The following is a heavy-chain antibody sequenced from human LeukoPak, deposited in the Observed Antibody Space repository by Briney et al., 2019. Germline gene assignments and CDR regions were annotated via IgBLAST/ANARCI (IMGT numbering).Heavy chain of an antibody. CDR1: GYPFTDYY. V-gene: IGHV1-2*02. Sequence: ASVKVSCKASGYPFTDYYMHWVRQAPGQGLEWMGWINPNSGGTNYAQKFQGRVTMTRDTSISTAYMELSRLRSDDTSVYYCARTRDPHDYWGQGTLVTVSS. CDR3: ARTRDPHDY. CDR2: INPNSGGT. J-gene: IGHJ4*02.